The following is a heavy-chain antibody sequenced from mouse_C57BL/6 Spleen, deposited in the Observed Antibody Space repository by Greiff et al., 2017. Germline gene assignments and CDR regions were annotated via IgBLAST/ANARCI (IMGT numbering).Heavy chain of an antibody. J-gene: IGHJ3*01. CDR3: ATISTARGWFAY. D-gene: IGHD1-2*01. CDR2: IDPTDSYT. V-gene: IGHV1-50*01. CDR1: GYTFTSYW. Sequence: QVQLQQPGAELVKPGASLKLSCKASGYTFTSYWMQWVKQRPGQGLEWIGEIDPTDSYTNYNQKFKGKATLTVDTSSSTAYMQLSSLTSEDSAVCYSATISTARGWFAYWGQGTLVTVSA.